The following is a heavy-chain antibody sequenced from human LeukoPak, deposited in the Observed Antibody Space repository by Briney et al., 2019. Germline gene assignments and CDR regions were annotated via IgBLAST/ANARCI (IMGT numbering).Heavy chain of an antibody. CDR1: GASISRPYW. V-gene: IGHV4-4*02. CDR3: ARGVPFWDILAPRNWFDP. CDR2: ISHSGTT. Sequence: PSETLSLTCGVSGASISRPYWWSWVRQPPGKGLEWIAEISHSGTTHYNPSLKSRVIISVDKSKNQVFLKLNSVTAADTAMYYCARGVPFWDILAPRNWFDPWGQGTLVTVSS. D-gene: IGHD3-9*01. J-gene: IGHJ5*02.